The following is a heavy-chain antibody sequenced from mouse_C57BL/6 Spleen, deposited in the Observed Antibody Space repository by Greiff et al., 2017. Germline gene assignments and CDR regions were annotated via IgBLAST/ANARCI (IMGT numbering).Heavy chain of an antibody. Sequence: DVQLVESGGGLVQPGGSMKLSCAASGFTFSDAWMDWVRQSPEKGLEWVAEIRNKANNHATYYAESVKGRFTISRDDSKSSVYLQMNSLRAEDTGIYYCTSYYDYDGAWFAYWGQGTLVTVSA. CDR2: IRNKANNHAT. V-gene: IGHV6-6*01. J-gene: IGHJ3*01. D-gene: IGHD2-4*01. CDR1: GFTFSDAW. CDR3: TSYYDYDGAWFAY.